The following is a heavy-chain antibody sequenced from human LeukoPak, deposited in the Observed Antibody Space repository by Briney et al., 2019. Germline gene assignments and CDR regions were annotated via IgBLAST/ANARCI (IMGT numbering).Heavy chain of an antibody. CDR1: GGTFSSHV. CDR2: IIPIFRTA. CDR3: ASATLRCSGGGCYEMDV. D-gene: IGHD2-15*01. J-gene: IGHJ6*04. Sequence: GASVKVSCKASGGTFSSHVFSWVRQAPGQGLEWMGGIIPIFRTANYAQKFQGRLTITADKSTSTAYMELSSLRSDDTAVYYWASATLRCSGGGCYEMDVWGKGTTVTISS. V-gene: IGHV1-69*06.